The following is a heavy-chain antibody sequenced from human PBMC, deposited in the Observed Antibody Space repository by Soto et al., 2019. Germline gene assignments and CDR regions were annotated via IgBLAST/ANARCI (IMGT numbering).Heavy chain of an antibody. CDR1: GGTFNMFA. CDR2: IIPIFNTP. CDR3: TRSIGSGGVMGGFDY. V-gene: IGHV1-69*01. Sequence: QVQLVQSGVEVKTPGSAVKVSCKASGGTFNMFAMNWVRQAPGQGLEWMGGIIPIFNTPKYAQQFHGRGTSTGGDSTSTAYMELSSRRSEDTATYYCTRSIGSGGVMGGFDYWGQGTLVTVSS. D-gene: IGHD3-16*01. J-gene: IGHJ4*02.